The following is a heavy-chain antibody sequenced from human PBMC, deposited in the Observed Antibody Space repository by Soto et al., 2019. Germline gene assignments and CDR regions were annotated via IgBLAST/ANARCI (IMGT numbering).Heavy chain of an antibody. V-gene: IGHV3-48*02. CDR1: GFTFSSYS. CDR3: ARSPGYDSSGAINWFDP. CDR2: ISSSSSTI. Sequence: EVQLVESGGGLVQPGGSLRLSCAASGFTFSSYSMNWVRQAPGKGLEWVSYISSSSSTIYYADSVKGRFTISRDNAKNSLYLQMNSLRDEDTAVYYCARSPGYDSSGAINWFDPWGQGTLVTVSS. J-gene: IGHJ5*02. D-gene: IGHD3-22*01.